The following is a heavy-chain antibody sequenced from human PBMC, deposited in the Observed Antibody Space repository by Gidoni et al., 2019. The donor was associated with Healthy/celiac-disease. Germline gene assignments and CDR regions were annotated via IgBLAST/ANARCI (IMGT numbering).Heavy chain of an antibody. V-gene: IGHV3-48*02. CDR2: ISSSSSTI. D-gene: IGHD6-19*01. J-gene: IGHJ6*02. CDR1: GVTFSTYS. Sequence: EVQLVESGGGLVQPGGSLRLSCAASGVTFSTYSMNWVRQGPGKGLEWVSYISSSSSTIYYADSVKGRFTISRDNAKNSLYLQMNSLRDEDTAVYYCARDGSGYSSGWYSDYYYYGMDVWGQGTTVTVSS. CDR3: ARDGSGYSSGWYSDYYYYGMDV.